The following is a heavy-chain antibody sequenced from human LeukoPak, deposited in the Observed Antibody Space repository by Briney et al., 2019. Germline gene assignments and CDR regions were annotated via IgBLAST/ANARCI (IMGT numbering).Heavy chain of an antibody. V-gene: IGHV4-59*12. CDR2: IYYSGST. J-gene: IGHJ4*02. CDR1: GGSISSYY. Sequence: SETLSLTCTVSGGSISSYYWSWIRQPPGKGLEWIGYIYYSGSTNYNPSLKSRVTISVDTSKNQFSLKLSSVTAADTAVYYCARGRGITIFGVVTYFDYWGQGTLVTVSS. D-gene: IGHD3-3*01. CDR3: ARGRGITIFGVVTYFDY.